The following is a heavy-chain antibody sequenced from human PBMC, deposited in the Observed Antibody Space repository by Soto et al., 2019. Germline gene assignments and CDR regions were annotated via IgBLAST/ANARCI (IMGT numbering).Heavy chain of an antibody. D-gene: IGHD6-13*01. CDR1: GGSISSSSYY. CDR3: ARAGSSYYWYFDL. Sequence: QLQLQESGPGLVKPSETLSLTCTVSGGSISSSSYYWGWIRPPPGKGLAWIGSIYYSGSTYYNPSLQSRVTISEDTSQDPFSLKLSSVTAAYPAVYYCARAGSSYYWYFDLWGRGTLVPVSS. CDR2: IYYSGST. V-gene: IGHV4-39*01. J-gene: IGHJ2*01.